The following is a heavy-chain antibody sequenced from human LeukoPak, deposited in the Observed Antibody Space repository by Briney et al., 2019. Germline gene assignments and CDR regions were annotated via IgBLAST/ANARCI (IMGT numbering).Heavy chain of an antibody. J-gene: IGHJ4*02. D-gene: IGHD2-15*01. Sequence: SETLSLTCTVSGASISSYYWSWIRQPPGKGLEWIASRHYRGTTNYNPSLESRVTISVDTSRKQFSLKLSSVTAADTAVYYCASVVVADLYFDYWGQGTLVTVSS. CDR3: ASVVVADLYFDY. V-gene: IGHV4-59*01. CDR1: GASISSYY. CDR2: RHYRGTT.